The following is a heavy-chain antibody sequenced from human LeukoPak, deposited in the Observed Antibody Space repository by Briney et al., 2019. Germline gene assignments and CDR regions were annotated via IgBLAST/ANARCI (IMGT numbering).Heavy chain of an antibody. V-gene: IGHV1-69*08. CDR3: TRVNFHGSNYNWFDP. Sequence: SVKPSCKTSGATFLSHTFSWVRQSPGHRLEWIGKITPVIETAKYAQTFQGRVSIYTDRDTTTVYMDLSGLRPDDTAHYYCTRVNFHGSNYNWFDPWRQGPRVIVSS. CDR2: ITPVIETA. J-gene: IGHJ5*02. CDR1: GATFLSHT. D-gene: IGHD3-10*01.